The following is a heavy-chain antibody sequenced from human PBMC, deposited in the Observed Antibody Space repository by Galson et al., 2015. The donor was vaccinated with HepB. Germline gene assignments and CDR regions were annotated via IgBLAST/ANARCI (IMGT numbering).Heavy chain of an antibody. J-gene: IGHJ2*01. CDR2: ISGAGGSR. Sequence: SLRLSCAVSGFTFSSYAMSWVRQAPGKGLEWVSAISGAGGSRYYADSVKGRFTISRDNSKNTLYVQMDSLIAEDTAVYYCAKEFRAGDSSGFFDLWGRGTLVTVSS. V-gene: IGHV3-23*01. D-gene: IGHD3-22*01. CDR3: AKEFRAGDSSGFFDL. CDR1: GFTFSSYA.